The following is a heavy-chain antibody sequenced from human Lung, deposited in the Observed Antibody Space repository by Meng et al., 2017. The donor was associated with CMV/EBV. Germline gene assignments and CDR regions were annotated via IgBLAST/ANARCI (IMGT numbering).Heavy chain of an antibody. CDR1: GFRFSSYE. CDR3: ARESGPMGGNYYYGLDV. J-gene: IGHJ6*02. Sequence: GESXKISCAASGFRFSSYEINWVRQTPGKGLEWVSYISGSGDTTNYADSVKGRFTISRDNAKNSLYLQMNSLRTEDTAVYYCARESGPMGGNYYYGLDVWGQGTTVTVSS. D-gene: IGHD3-3*01. V-gene: IGHV3-48*03. CDR2: ISGSGDTT.